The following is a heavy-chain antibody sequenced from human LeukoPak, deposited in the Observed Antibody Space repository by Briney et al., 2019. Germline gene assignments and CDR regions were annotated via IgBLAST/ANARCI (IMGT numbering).Heavy chain of an antibody. V-gene: IGHV3-21*01. J-gene: IGHJ4*02. CDR2: ISSSSYI. D-gene: IGHD2-15*01. Sequence: GGSLRLSCAASGFTFSSYSMNWVRQAPGKGLEWVSSISSSSYIYYADSVKGRFTISRDNAKNSLYLQMNSLRAGDTAVYYCATCSGGSCYFDYWGQGTLVTVSS. CDR1: GFTFSSYS. CDR3: ATCSGGSCYFDY.